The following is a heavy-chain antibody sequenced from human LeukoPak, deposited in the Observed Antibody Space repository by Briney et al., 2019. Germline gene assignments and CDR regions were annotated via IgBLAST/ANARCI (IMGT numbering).Heavy chain of an antibody. D-gene: IGHD2-15*01. Sequence: ASVKVSCKASGYTFTSYGISWVRQAPGQGLEWMGWINTDTGNPTYAQGFTGRFVFSLDTSVSTSYLQISSLKAEDTAVYYCARGYCSGGSCHTFDYWGQGTLVTVSS. CDR2: INTDTGNP. J-gene: IGHJ4*02. V-gene: IGHV7-4-1*02. CDR3: ARGYCSGGSCHTFDY. CDR1: GYTFTSYG.